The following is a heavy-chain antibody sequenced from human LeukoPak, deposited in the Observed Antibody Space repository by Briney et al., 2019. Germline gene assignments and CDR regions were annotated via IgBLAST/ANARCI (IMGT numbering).Heavy chain of an antibody. J-gene: IGHJ5*02. V-gene: IGHV3-30*04. CDR2: ITYEKKNK. D-gene: IGHD3-10*01. CDR3: AKDQRSYYASGSHYRGGNWFDP. Sequence: PGGSLRLFCAASIYTFNSYSIHCLPQATHKALEGGTHITYEKKNKYYADSVKARFIISRDNSKNTVYVQMNSLRAEDTAVYYCAKDQRSYYASGSHYRGGNWFDPWGQGTLVTVSS. CDR1: IYTFNSYS.